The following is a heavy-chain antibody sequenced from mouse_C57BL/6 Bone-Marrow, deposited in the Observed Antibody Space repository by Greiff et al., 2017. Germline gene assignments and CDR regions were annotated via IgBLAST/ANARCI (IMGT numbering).Heavy chain of an antibody. V-gene: IGHV1-9*01. Sequence: LQQSGAALMKPGASVKLSCKATGYTFTGYWIAWVKQRPGHGLEWFGEILPGSGSTNYNEKFKGKATFTADTSSNTAYMQLSSLTTEDSAIYYCASGFLRRKCADWGQGTLVTVSA. D-gene: IGHD2-12*01. J-gene: IGHJ3*01. CDR2: ILPGSGST. CDR3: ASGFLRRKCAD. CDR1: GYTFTGYW.